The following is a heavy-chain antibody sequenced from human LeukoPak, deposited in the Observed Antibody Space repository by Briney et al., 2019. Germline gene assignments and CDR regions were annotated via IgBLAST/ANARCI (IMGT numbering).Heavy chain of an antibody. J-gene: IGHJ6*03. D-gene: IGHD3-3*01. V-gene: IGHV3-21*01. CDR2: ISSTSRYM. CDR3: ARVPVLRLLEWQVNYMDV. Sequence: GGSLRLSCAASGFTFSGYSMNWGRQAPGKGLEWVSSISSTSRYMYYVDSVKGRFTISRDNARNSLYLQMNSLRADDTAVYYCARVPVLRLLEWQVNYMDVWGKGTTVTVSS. CDR1: GFTFSGYS.